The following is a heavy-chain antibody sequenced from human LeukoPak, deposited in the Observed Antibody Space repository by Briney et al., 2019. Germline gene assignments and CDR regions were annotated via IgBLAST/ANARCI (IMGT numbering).Heavy chain of an antibody. CDR3: ARDKWVKAGNTWQHYGMDV. CDR1: GGSIRSDDSY. J-gene: IGHJ6*02. D-gene: IGHD1-26*01. Sequence: SETLSLTCTVSGGSIRSDDSYWSWIRQPPGKGLEWIGYMYYSGGTYCNPSLKSRVTISEDTSKNQISLKLTSVTAADTAVYYCARDKWVKAGNTWQHYGMDVWGQGTTVTVSS. V-gene: IGHV4-30-4*01. CDR2: MYYSGGT.